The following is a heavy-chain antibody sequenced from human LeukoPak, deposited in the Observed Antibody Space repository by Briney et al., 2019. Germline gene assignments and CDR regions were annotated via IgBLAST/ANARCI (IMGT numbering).Heavy chain of an antibody. Sequence: RGTLRLSCAASGFAFDDAAMHCVRQAPGKGLEWVSLISGAGVATYYADSVKGRFSISRDNSKTSLFLHMNNLRAEDAAVYYCAKVYSSGWANYFDDWGQGTLVTVSS. J-gene: IGHJ4*02. CDR2: ISGAGVAT. CDR3: AKVYSSGWANYFDD. CDR1: GFAFDDAA. D-gene: IGHD6-19*01. V-gene: IGHV3-43*02.